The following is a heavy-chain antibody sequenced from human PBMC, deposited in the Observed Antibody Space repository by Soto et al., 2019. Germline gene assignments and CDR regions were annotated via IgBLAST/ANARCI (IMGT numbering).Heavy chain of an antibody. Sequence: GASVKVSCKASGYTFTSYGISWVLQAPGQGLEWMGWISAYNGNTNYAQKLQGRVTMTTDTSTSTAYMELRSLRSDDTAGYYCARESIAVPYNWFDPWGQGTLVTVSS. CDR2: ISAYNGNT. J-gene: IGHJ5*02. CDR1: GYTFTSYG. V-gene: IGHV1-18*04. CDR3: ARESIAVPYNWFDP. D-gene: IGHD6-19*01.